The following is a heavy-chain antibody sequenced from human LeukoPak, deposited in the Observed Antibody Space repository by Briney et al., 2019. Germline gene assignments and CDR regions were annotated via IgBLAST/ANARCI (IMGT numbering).Heavy chain of an antibody. CDR1: GFTFSSYW. CDR3: ARDDLSGWSEIDAFDI. CDR2: IKEDGSVK. D-gene: IGHD6-19*01. Sequence: GGSLRLSCAASGFTFSSYWMTWVRQAPGKGLEWVANIKEDGSVKYYVDSVKGRFTISRDNAKNSLYLQMNSLRAEDTAVYYCARDDLSGWSEIDAFDIWGQGTMVTVSS. V-gene: IGHV3-7*01. J-gene: IGHJ3*02.